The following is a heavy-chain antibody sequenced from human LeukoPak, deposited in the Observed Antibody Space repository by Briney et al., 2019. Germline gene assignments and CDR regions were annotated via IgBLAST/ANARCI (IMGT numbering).Heavy chain of an antibody. CDR1: GFTFIGYW. J-gene: IGHJ4*02. D-gene: IGHD3-16*01. CDR3: VRDLILVWTPGDDFDF. CDR2: INEDASFI. V-gene: IGHV3-74*01. Sequence: GGSLRLSCAASGFTFIGYWMHWVRQAPGKGLEGVSRINEDASFITYSPSVKGRFIISRDNTKNSLYLQMNSLRAEDTAVYYCVRDLILVWTPGDDFDFWGQGTLVTVSS.